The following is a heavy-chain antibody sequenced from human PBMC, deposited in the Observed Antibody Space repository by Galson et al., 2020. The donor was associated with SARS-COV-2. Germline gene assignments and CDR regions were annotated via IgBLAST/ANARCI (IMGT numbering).Heavy chain of an antibody. J-gene: IGHJ6*03. CDR1: GGSISSSNW. CDR2: IYHSGST. Sequence: SETLSLTCAVSGGSISSSNWWSWVRQPPGKGLEWIGEIYHSGSTNYNPSLKSRVTISVDKSKNQFSLKLSSVTAADTAVYYCARVRAGSITIFGVVPRHYYYMDVWGKGTTVTVSS. CDR3: ARVRAGSITIFGVVPRHYYYMDV. D-gene: IGHD3-3*01. V-gene: IGHV4-4*02.